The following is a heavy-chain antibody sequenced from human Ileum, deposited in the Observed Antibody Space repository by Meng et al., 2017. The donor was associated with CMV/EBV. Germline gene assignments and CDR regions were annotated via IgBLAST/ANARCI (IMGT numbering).Heavy chain of an antibody. J-gene: IGHJ5*02. CDR3: ARFRIAALGNLFDP. CDR1: GASISSGDYY. D-gene: IGHD6-13*01. CDR2: IFFSGNT. Sequence: VQLQKSGPGLVQPSQTLSLSCTVSGASISSGDYYWSWIRQPPGKGLEWIGYIFFSGNTYYNPSLNNRVIISIDTPRNQFSLKVDSVPAADTAVYYCARFRIAALGNLFDPWGHGTLVTVSS. V-gene: IGHV4-30-4*08.